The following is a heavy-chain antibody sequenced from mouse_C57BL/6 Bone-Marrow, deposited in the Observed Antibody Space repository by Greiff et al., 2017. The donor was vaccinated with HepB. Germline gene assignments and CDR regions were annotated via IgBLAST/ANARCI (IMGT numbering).Heavy chain of an antibody. CDR2: INPNNGGT. Sequence: EVQLQQSGPELVKPGASVKISCKASGYTFTDYYMNWVKQSHGKSLEWIGDINPNNGGTSYNQKFKGKATLTVDKSSSTAYMELRSLTSEDSAVYYCARAVITTVVPGADYWGQGTSVTVSS. V-gene: IGHV1-26*01. J-gene: IGHJ4*01. CDR3: ARAVITTVVPGADY. D-gene: IGHD1-1*01. CDR1: GYTFTDYY.